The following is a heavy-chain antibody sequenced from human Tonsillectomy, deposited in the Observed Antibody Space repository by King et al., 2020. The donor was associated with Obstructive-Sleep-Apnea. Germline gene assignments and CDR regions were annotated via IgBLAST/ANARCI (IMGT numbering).Heavy chain of an antibody. J-gene: IGHJ1*01. CDR3: AGDDDSGYFQH. V-gene: IGHV3-11*01. Sequence: VQLVESGGGLVKPGGSLRFSCAASGFIFSDYYMSWIRQAPGKGLEWVSYISSIGSTLYYAYSVKGRFTISRDNAKNSLYLQMKSLRAEDTAVYYCAGDDDSGYFQHWGQGTLVTVSS. CDR2: ISSIGSTL. CDR1: GFIFSDYY. D-gene: IGHD1-26*01.